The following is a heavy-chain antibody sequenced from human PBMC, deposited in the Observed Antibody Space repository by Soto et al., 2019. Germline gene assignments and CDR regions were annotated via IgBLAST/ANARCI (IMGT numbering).Heavy chain of an antibody. D-gene: IGHD2-15*01. CDR1: GYTFTSYY. V-gene: IGHV1-46*01. CDR3: ARWKWGHCSGGSCYTDAFDI. J-gene: IGHJ3*02. CDR2: INPSGGST. Sequence: ASVKVSCKASGYTFTSYYMHWVRQAPGQGLEWMGIINPSGGSTSYAQKFQGRVTMTRDTSTSTVYMELSSLRSDDTAVYYCARWKWGHCSGGSCYTDAFDIWGQGTMVTVSS.